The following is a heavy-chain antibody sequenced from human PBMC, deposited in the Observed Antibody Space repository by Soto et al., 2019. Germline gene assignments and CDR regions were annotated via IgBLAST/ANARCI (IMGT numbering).Heavy chain of an antibody. J-gene: IGHJ4*02. CDR1: GFTFSSYG. CDR3: ARDAGGPEGFLDFDY. CDR2: IWYDGSNK. Sequence: QVQLVESGGGVVQPGRSLRLSCAASGFTFSSYGMHWVRQAPGKGLEWVAVIWYDGSNKYYADSVKGRFTISRDNSKNTLYLQMNSLRAEDTAVYYCARDAGGPEGFLDFDYWGQGTLVTVSS. D-gene: IGHD3-3*01. V-gene: IGHV3-33*01.